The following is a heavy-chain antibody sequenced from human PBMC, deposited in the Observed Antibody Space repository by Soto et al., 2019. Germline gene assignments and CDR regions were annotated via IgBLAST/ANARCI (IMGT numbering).Heavy chain of an antibody. Sequence: QVQLVQSGAEVRKSGSSVKVSCKAAGGTFSDYALSWVRQAPGQGLEWMGGIIPMFATTNYAQKFQGRVTITADDSATTAHMELSSLKSEDTGVYYCARGRGIGFSSSWNIYWYYNMDVWGQGTTVTVSS. J-gene: IGHJ6*02. V-gene: IGHV1-69*01. CDR2: IIPMFATT. CDR3: ARGRGIGFSSSWNIYWYYNMDV. D-gene: IGHD6-13*01. CDR1: GGTFSDYA.